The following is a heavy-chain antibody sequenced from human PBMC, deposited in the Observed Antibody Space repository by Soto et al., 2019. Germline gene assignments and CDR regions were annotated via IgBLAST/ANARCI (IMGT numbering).Heavy chain of an antibody. CDR2: ISSSSSYI. CDR3: ARGVYRSGGSCYYYGMDV. Sequence: PGGSLRLSCAASGLTFSSYSMNWVRQAPGKGLEWVSSISSSSSYIYYADSVKGRFTISRDNAKNSLYLQMNSLRAEDTAVYYCARGVYRSGGSCYYYGMDVWGQGTTVTVSS. J-gene: IGHJ6*02. V-gene: IGHV3-21*01. CDR1: GLTFSSYS. D-gene: IGHD2-15*01.